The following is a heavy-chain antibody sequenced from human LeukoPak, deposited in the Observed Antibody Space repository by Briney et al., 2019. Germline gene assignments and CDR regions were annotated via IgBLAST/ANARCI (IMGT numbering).Heavy chain of an antibody. Sequence: GGSLRLSCAASGFTFSSYSMNWVRQAPGKGLEWVSSITSSSSYIYYADSVKGRFTISRDNAKNSLYLQMNSLRAEDTAVYYCARDLVCYDILTGYYDYWGQGTLVTVSS. J-gene: IGHJ4*02. D-gene: IGHD3-9*01. CDR2: ITSSSSYI. CDR1: GFTFSSYS. CDR3: ARDLVCYDILTGYYDY. V-gene: IGHV3-21*01.